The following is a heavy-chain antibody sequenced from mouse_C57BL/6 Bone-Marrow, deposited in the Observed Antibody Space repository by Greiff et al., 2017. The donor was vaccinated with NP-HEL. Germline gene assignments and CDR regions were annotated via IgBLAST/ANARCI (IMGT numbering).Heavy chain of an antibody. V-gene: IGHV1-52*01. CDR2: IDPSDSET. J-gene: IGHJ1*03. CDR3: ARERWDYYSYWYFDV. Sequence: QVQLQQPGAELVRPGSSVKLSCKASGYTFTSYWMHWVKQRPIQGLEWIGNIDPSDSETHYNQKFKDKATLTVNKSSSTAYMRLSSLTSEDSAVYYCARERWDYYSYWYFDVWGTGTTVTVSS. CDR1: GYTFTSYW. D-gene: IGHD1-1*01.